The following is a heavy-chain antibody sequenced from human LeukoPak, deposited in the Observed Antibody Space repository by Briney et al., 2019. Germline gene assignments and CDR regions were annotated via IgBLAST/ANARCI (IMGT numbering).Heavy chain of an antibody. J-gene: IGHJ4*02. CDR1: GDSVSSNSAA. V-gene: IGHV6-1*01. Sequence: SQTLSLTCAVSGDSVSSNSAAWHWIRQAPSRGLEWLVRTYYRSKLYNDYAGSVKSRITINPDTSKNQFSLQLNSVTPEDTAVYYCARVGPHSSGFGPFDYWGQGTLVTVSS. CDR3: ARVGPHSSGFGPFDY. D-gene: IGHD6-19*01. CDR2: TYYRSKLYN.